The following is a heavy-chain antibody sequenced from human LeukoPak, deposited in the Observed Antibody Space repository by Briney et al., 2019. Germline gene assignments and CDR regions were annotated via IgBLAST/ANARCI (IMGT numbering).Heavy chain of an antibody. CDR2: ISSSSRFI. D-gene: IGHD3-10*01. J-gene: IGHJ3*02. Sequence: GGSLRLSCAASGISFSNYSMNWVRQAPGKGLEWVSLISSSSRFIYYGDSVKGRFTISRDNAKNSLYLQMTSLRAEDTAVYFCARDFLTGPNTGGAFDIWGQGTMVTVSS. CDR3: ARDFLTGPNTGGAFDI. V-gene: IGHV3-21*01. CDR1: GISFSNYS.